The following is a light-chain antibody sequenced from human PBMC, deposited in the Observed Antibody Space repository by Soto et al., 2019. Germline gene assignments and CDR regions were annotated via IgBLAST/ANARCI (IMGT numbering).Light chain of an antibody. V-gene: IGKV3-20*01. CDR1: QGVSSPF. J-gene: IGKJ4*01. CDR2: GTS. CDR3: QQYGSSPLT. Sequence: EVVLTQSPGTLSLSPGERATLSCRASQGVSSPFLAWYQQRPGQAPRLLIYGTSSRAPGIPDRFSGRVSWTDFTLTISRLEHEYPAVYYWQQYGSSPLTFGGGTKVEIK.